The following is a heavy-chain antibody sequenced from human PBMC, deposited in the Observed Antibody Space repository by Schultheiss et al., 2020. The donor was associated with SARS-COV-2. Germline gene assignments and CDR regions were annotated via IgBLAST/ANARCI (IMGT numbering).Heavy chain of an antibody. Sequence: GGSLRLSCAASGFTFSSYAMSWVRQAPGKGLEWVSAISGSGGSTYYADSVKGRFTISRDNAKNSLYLQMNSLRAEDTAVYYCTTGGAQGYCTSSSCWDALYIWGQGTLVTVSS. CDR2: ISGSGGST. D-gene: IGHD2-2*01. J-gene: IGHJ3*02. CDR3: TTGGAQGYCTSSSCWDALYI. CDR1: GFTFSSYA. V-gene: IGHV3-23*01.